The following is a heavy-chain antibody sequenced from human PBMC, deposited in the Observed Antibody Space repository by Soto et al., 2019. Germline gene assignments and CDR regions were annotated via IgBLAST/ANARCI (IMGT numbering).Heavy chain of an antibody. CDR1: GFTFSSYG. CDR3: ARVLRYFDWSPYGMDV. CDR2: IWYDGSNK. Sequence: GGSLRLSCAASGFTFSSYGMHWFRQAPGKGLEWVAVIWYDGSNKYYADSVKGRFTISRDNSKNTLYLQMNSLRAEDTAVYYCARVLRYFDWSPYGMDVWGQGTTVTVSS. D-gene: IGHD3-9*01. V-gene: IGHV3-33*01. J-gene: IGHJ6*02.